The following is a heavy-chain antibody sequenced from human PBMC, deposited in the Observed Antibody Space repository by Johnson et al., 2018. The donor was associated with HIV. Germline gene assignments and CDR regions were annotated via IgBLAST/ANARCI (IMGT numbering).Heavy chain of an antibody. V-gene: IGHV3-7*03. CDR1: GFTFGTYW. CDR3: AREGQEFNDAFDI. J-gene: IGHJ3*02. Sequence: VQLVESGGGLVQPGESLRLSCVVSGFTFGTYWMTWVRQAPGNGLEWVATIKLDGSDKYYVDSVKGRFTISRDNAKNSLYLQMSSLRAEDTAVYYCAREGQEFNDAFDIWGQGTMVTVSS. D-gene: IGHD3-10*01. CDR2: IKLDGSDK.